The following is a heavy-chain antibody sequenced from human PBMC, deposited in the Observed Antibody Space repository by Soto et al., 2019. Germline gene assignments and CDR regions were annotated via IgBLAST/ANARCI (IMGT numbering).Heavy chain of an antibody. CDR1: GYTSTGYY. CDR3: ARSLSTIGGRPDS. D-gene: IGHD6-6*01. CDR2: INPNSGDT. J-gene: IGHJ4*02. Sequence: ASVKVFCKASGYTSTGYYMHWVRQAPGQGLEWMGWINPNSGDTKYAQKFQGRVTMTRDTSTRTAYMEVSRLTSDDTAVYYCARSLSTIGGRPDSWGQGTLVTVSS. V-gene: IGHV1-2*02.